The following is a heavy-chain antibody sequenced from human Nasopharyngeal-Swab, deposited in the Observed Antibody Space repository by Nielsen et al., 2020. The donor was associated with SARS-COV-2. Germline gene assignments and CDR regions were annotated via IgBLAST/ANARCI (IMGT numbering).Heavy chain of an antibody. CDR2: IYHSGRT. CDR3: ARDQGMAVPIGWFDP. V-gene: IGHV4-38-2*02. J-gene: IGHJ5*02. Sequence: WIRQPPGKGLEWIGSIYHSGRTNYNPSLKSRVSISVDTSKNQVSLKLNSVTAADSAVYYCARDQGMAVPIGWFDPWGQGTLVTVSS. D-gene: IGHD6-19*01.